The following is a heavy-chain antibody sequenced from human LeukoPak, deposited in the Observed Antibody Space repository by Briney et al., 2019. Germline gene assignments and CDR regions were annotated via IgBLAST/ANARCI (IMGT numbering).Heavy chain of an antibody. D-gene: IGHD2-2*01. CDR1: GYTFTGYY. CDR3: ARGGEYQLLSCWFDP. CDR2: INPNSGGT. J-gene: IGHJ5*02. V-gene: IGHV1-2*02. Sequence: ASVKVSCKASGYTFTGYYMHWVRQAPGQGLEWMGWINPNSGGTNYAQKFQGRVTMTRDTSISTAYMELSRLRSDDTAVYYCARGGEYQLLSCWFDPWGQGTLVTVSS.